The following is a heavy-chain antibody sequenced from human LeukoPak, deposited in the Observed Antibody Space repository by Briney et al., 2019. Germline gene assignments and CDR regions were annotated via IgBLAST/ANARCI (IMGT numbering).Heavy chain of an antibody. CDR1: GYIFTSYW. D-gene: IGHD2-15*01. CDR3: ARPLPYCTGGSCYSYYYYGMDV. Sequence: GESLKISCKASGYIFTSYWIGWVRQMPGKGLEWMGSIYPADSDTRYSPSFQGQVTISADKSISTAYLQWSSLKAPDTAKYYCARPLPYCTGGSCYSYYYYGMDVWGQGTTVTVSS. CDR2: IYPADSDT. V-gene: IGHV5-51*01. J-gene: IGHJ6*02.